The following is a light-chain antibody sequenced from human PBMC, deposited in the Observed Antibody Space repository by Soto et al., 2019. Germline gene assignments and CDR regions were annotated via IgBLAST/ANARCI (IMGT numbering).Light chain of an antibody. J-gene: IGLJ3*02. CDR1: NIGSKN. V-gene: IGLV3-9*01. CDR2: RDS. CDR3: LVWDSGTARV. Sequence: SYELTQPLSVSVALGQTARITCGGNNIGSKNVHWYQQKPGQAPVLVIYRDSNRPSGIPERFSGSNSGNTATLTISRAQAGDEADYYCLVWDSGTARVFGGGTKLTVL.